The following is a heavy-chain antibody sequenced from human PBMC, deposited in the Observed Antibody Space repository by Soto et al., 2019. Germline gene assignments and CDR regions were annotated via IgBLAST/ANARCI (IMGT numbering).Heavy chain of an antibody. CDR1: GFTFSESY. CDR3: ARVLVVVAATRAEYFHH. V-gene: IGHV3-11*05. CDR2: ISSDGSYT. D-gene: IGHD2-15*01. J-gene: IGHJ1*01. Sequence: QVQLVESGGGLVKPGGSLRLSCAASGFTFSESYMTWIRQAPGKVLEWVSYISSDGSYTNYADSVKGRFTISRDNAKNSLYLQMNSLRAEDTAVYYCARVLVVVAATRAEYFHHWGQGTLVTVSP.